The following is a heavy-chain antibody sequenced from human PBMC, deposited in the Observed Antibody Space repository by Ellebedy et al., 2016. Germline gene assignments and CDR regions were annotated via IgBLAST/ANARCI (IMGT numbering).Heavy chain of an antibody. Sequence: ASVKVSXXASGYTFTSYGISWVRQAPGQGLEWMGWISAYNGNTNYAQKLQGRVTMTTDTFTSTAYMELRSLRSDDTAVYYCARAPQWLTADAFDIWGQGTMVTVSS. J-gene: IGHJ3*02. V-gene: IGHV1-18*04. CDR3: ARAPQWLTADAFDI. D-gene: IGHD6-19*01. CDR2: ISAYNGNT. CDR1: GYTFTSYG.